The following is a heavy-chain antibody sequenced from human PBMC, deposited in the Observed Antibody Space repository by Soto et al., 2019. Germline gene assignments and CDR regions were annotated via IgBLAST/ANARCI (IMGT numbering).Heavy chain of an antibody. V-gene: IGHV1-2*02. CDR3: GRDDYESFPY. CDR1: GYSISAYY. J-gene: IGHJ4*02. CDR2: IDPKNGGT. Sequence: QVQLVQSGTEVKKPGASVKVSCQASGYSISAYYIHWVRQAPGQGLEWMGWIDPKNGGTVSAQKFQDRLTMTRDTPISAVYMHLRGLTSDDTAMYYCGRDDYESFPYWGQGSLVTVSS. D-gene: IGHD3-22*01.